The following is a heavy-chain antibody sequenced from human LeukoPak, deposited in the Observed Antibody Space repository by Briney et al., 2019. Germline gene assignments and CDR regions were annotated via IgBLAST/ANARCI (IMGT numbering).Heavy chain of an antibody. CDR3: ARDGIGEQTDFQH. CDR2: ISYDGSNK. V-gene: IGHV3-30-3*01. CDR1: GFTFSSYA. D-gene: IGHD1-26*01. Sequence: PGGSLRLSCAASGFTFSSYAMHWVRQAPGKGLEWVAVISYDGSNKYYADSVKGRFTISRDNSKNTLYLQMNSLRAEDTAVYYCARDGIGEQTDFQHWGQGTLVTVSS. J-gene: IGHJ1*01.